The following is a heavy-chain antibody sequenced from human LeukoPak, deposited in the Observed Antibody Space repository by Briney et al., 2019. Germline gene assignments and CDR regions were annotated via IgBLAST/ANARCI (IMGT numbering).Heavy chain of an antibody. J-gene: IGHJ4*02. CDR2: INYDGTST. V-gene: IGHV3-74*01. Sequence: GGSLRLSCVASGFTFGSYWMHWVRQAPGKGVVWVSRINYDGTSTTYADSVKGRFTVSRDNGKKTVSLQINSLRPDDTAVYYCAREANTAFDYWGQGTLVTVSS. D-gene: IGHD2/OR15-2a*01. CDR1: GFTFGSYW. CDR3: AREANTAFDY.